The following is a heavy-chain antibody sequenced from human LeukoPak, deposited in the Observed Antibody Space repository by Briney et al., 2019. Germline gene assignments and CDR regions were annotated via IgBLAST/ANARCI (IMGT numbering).Heavy chain of an antibody. V-gene: IGHV3-21*01. Sequence: GGSLTLSCAASGFPFSIYSMHWVRQAPGEGLVWVSYICCSSSYIYYAVSLNGRFTISRDNAKNSLYLQLNSLRDEDTAGYYWARDYYDSSGWTRPIDYWGQGTLVTVSS. CDR1: GFPFSIYS. CDR3: ARDYYDSSGWTRPIDY. J-gene: IGHJ4*02. CDR2: ICCSSSYI. D-gene: IGHD3-22*01.